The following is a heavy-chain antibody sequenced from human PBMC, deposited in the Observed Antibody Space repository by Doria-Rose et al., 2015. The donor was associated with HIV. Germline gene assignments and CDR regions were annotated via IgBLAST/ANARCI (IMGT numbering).Heavy chain of an antibody. Sequence: SGPVLVKPTETLTLTCTVSGVSLSSPGMGVSWIRQPPGKALEWLATNFSDDERSYTTSLKSRLTISRGTSKSQVVLTMTDIDPVDAATYYCARIKSSRWYHKYYFDFWGQGTLVIVSA. D-gene: IGHD6-13*01. CDR2: NFSDDER. J-gene: IGHJ4*02. V-gene: IGHV2-26*01. CDR3: ARIKSSRWYHKYYFDF. CDR1: GVSLSSPGMG.